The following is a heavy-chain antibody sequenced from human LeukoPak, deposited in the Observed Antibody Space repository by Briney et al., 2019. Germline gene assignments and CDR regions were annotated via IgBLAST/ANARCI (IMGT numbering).Heavy chain of an antibody. D-gene: IGHD2-15*01. CDR2: IHSGGNT. CDR1: GFTDSSSY. V-gene: IGHV3-53*01. Sequence: GGSLRLSCAASGFTDSSSYMTWVRQAPGKGLEWVSVIHSGGNTYYADSVKGRFTISRDNSKNTVYLQMNSLRAEDTAVYYCTRDLNSGGSCWGQGTLVTVSS. CDR3: TRDLNSGGSC. J-gene: IGHJ4*02.